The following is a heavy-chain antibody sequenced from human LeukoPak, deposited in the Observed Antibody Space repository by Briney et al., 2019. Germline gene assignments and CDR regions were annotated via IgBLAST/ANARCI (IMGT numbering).Heavy chain of an antibody. Sequence: GGSPRLSCEASGFTFSDYYMSWIRQAPGKGLEWVSYISSGSSYTSYAVSVKGRFTISRDNPRSSLYLQMDSLRAEDTAVYYCARASMRMATAGLVDSWGQGTLVTVSS. CDR1: GFTFSDYY. CDR3: ARASMRMATAGLVDS. D-gene: IGHD5-24*01. J-gene: IGHJ4*02. CDR2: ISSGSSYT. V-gene: IGHV3-11*05.